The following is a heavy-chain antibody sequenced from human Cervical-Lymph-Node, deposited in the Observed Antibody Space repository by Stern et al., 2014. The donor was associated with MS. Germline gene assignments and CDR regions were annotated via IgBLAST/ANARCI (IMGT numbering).Heavy chain of an antibody. CDR1: GYTFTSSP. CDR2: INPTYGRA. J-gene: IGHJ6*02. V-gene: IGHV1-46*01. CDR3: ARDWMYDNENYYYYGLDD. Sequence: QVQLVQSGAEVTKPGASVKVSCTASGYTFTSSPIHLVRQAPGPGLAWMGLINPTYGRANYAQKCKGRVSMTRNTAKTTVHREVSSLRPEDTALYYCARDWMYDNENYYYYGLDDWGQGTTVTVSS. D-gene: IGHD1-1*01.